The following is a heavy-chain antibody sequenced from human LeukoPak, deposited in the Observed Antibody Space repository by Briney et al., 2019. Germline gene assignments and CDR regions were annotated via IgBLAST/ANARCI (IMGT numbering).Heavy chain of an antibody. CDR2: ISSSSSYI. CDR1: GFTFSSYA. V-gene: IGHV3-21*01. D-gene: IGHD5-18*01. Sequence: PGGSLRLSCAASGFTFSSYAMSWVRQAPGKGLEWVSSISSSSSYIYYADSVKGRFTISRDNAKNSLYLQMNSLRAEDTAVYYCARDPGRTAMANNYYYGMDVWGQGTTVTVSS. CDR3: ARDPGRTAMANNYYYGMDV. J-gene: IGHJ6*02.